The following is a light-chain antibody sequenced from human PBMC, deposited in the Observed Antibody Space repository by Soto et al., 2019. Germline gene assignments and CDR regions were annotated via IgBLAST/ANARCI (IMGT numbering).Light chain of an antibody. CDR2: DVT. V-gene: IGLV2-14*01. Sequence: QSALTQPASVSGSPGQSITIFCTGTRSDVGGYNYVYWHQQHPGKAPKLMIYDVTNRPSGVSDRFSGSKSGNTASLTISGLQAEDEADYYCSSYTSSSTYVFGAGTKSPS. CDR3: SSYTSSSTYV. CDR1: RSDVGGYNY. J-gene: IGLJ1*01.